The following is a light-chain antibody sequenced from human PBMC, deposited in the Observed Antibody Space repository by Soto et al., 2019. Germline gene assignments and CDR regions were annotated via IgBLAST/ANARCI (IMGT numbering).Light chain of an antibody. V-gene: IGKV3-11*01. CDR1: QSVRSS. Sequence: EIVLTQSPDTLSLSPGESATLSCRASQSVRSSLACYQQKPVQAPRRLIYDASNRATGIPARFSGSGSGTDFTLTISSLEPEDFAVYYCQQRSNWPPEFTFGPGTKVDIK. CDR3: QQRSNWPPEFT. J-gene: IGKJ3*01. CDR2: DAS.